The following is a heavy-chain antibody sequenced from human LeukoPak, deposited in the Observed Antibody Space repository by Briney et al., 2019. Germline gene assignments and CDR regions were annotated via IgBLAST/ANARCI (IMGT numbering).Heavy chain of an antibody. Sequence: PSETLSLTCTVSGYSISSGYYWGWIRQPPGKGLEWIGSIYHSGSTYYNPSLKSRVTISVDTSKNQFSLQLSSVTAADTAVYYCARDTTIYDILTGPLYYYYYYYMDVWGKGTTVTVSS. V-gene: IGHV4-38-2*02. CDR3: ARDTTIYDILTGPLYYYYYYYMDV. CDR2: IYHSGST. D-gene: IGHD3-9*01. CDR1: GYSISSGYY. J-gene: IGHJ6*03.